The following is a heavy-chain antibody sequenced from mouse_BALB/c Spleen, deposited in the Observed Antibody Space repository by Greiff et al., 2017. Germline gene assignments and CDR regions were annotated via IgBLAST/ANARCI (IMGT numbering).Heavy chain of an antibody. D-gene: IGHD2-2*01. CDR1: GYSITSDYA. J-gene: IGHJ4*01. V-gene: IGHV3-2*02. CDR3: ARRGYIFYAMDY. Sequence: EVQLQQSGPGLVKPSQSLSLTCTVTGYSITSDYAWNWIRQFPGNKLEWMGYISYSGSTSYNPSLKSRISITRDTSKNQFFLQLNSVTTEDTATYYCARRGYIFYAMDYWGQGTSVTVSS. CDR2: ISYSGST.